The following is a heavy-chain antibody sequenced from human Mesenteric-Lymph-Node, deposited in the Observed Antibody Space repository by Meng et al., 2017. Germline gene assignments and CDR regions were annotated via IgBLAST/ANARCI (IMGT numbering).Heavy chain of an antibody. D-gene: IGHD4-11*01. V-gene: IGHV1-69*06. Sequence: VRLVQSGAEGGKPGSSVRVSCEAAGGTFSNYAISWVRQAPGQGLEWMGGIIPIFETPNYAQKFQGRVTITVDKSTNTGYMELSSLTSDDTAVYYCARDSDYSSLNWFDRWGQGTLVTVSS. CDR3: ARDSDYSSLNWFDR. CDR2: IIPIFETP. CDR1: GGTFSNYA. J-gene: IGHJ5*02.